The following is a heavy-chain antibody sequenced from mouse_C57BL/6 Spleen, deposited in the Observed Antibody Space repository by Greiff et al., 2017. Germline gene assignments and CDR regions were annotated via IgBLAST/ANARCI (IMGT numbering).Heavy chain of an antibody. V-gene: IGHV1-52*01. Sequence: QVQLQQPGAELVRPGSSVKLSCKASGYTFTSYWMHWVKQRPIQGLEWIGNIDPSVSETHYNQKFKDKATLTVDKSSSTAYMQLSSLTSEDSAVYYCARRTGSSAMDYWGQGTSVTVSS. CDR1: GYTFTSYW. CDR2: IDPSVSET. CDR3: ARRTGSSAMDY. J-gene: IGHJ4*01. D-gene: IGHD1-1*01.